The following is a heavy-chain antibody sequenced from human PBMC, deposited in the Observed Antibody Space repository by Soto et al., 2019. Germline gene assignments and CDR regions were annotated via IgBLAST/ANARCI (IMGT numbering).Heavy chain of an antibody. J-gene: IGHJ6*02. CDR2: VIPIFGTA. CDR3: ARARIMITFGGQGCGMDV. CDR1: GGTFSSYA. Sequence: QVQLVQSGAEVKKPGSSVKVSCKASGGTFSSYAISWVRQAPGQGLEWMGGVIPIFGTANYAQKFQGRVTITADESTSTAYMELSSLRSEDTGVYYGARARIMITFGGQGCGMDVWGQGTTVTVSS. V-gene: IGHV1-69*12. D-gene: IGHD3-16*01.